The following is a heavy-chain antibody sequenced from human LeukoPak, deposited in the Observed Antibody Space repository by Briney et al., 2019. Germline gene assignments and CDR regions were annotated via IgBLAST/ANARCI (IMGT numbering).Heavy chain of an antibody. J-gene: IGHJ4*02. D-gene: IGHD2-21*02. CDR3: ARRGHHGDHDY. Sequence: SETLSLTCTLCGYSISSSSYYWGWIRQPPGKGLEWIGSIYYSGSTYYNPSLKSRVTISVDTSKNQFSLKLTSVTAADTAVYLCARRGHHGDHDYWGQGTLVTVSS. CDR1: GYSISSSSYY. V-gene: IGHV4-39*01. CDR2: IYYSGST.